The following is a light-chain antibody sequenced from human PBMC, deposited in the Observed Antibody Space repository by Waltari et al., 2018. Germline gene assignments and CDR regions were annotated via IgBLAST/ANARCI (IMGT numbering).Light chain of an antibody. Sequence: QSALTQPPSASGSPGQSVTISCTGTSSDVGDYVSWYQQHPGKAPKLMISEVTKRPSGVPDRFSGSEAGNTDSLTVAGLQAEDEADYYCSSYAGSNNLVFGGGTKLTVL. CDR1: SSDVGDY. J-gene: IGLJ2*01. CDR2: EVT. CDR3: SSYAGSNNLV. V-gene: IGLV2-8*01.